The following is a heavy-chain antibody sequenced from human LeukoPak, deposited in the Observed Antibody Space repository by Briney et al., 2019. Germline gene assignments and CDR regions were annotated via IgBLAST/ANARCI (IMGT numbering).Heavy chain of an antibody. V-gene: IGHV3-74*01. CDR3: ASFRDTDN. CDR2: INTAGST. Sequence: PGGSLRLSCEVSGLTFSNVWMHWVRQTPGQGLVWVCRINTAGSTVYADPVKGRFTISRDNAKNMVYLQMNSLRTEDTAVYYCASFRDTDNWGRGTMVTASS. D-gene: IGHD2-21*01. J-gene: IGHJ3*01. CDR1: GLTFSNVW.